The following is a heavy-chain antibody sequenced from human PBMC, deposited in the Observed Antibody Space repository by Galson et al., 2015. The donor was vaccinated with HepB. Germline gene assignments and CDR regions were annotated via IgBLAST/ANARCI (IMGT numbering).Heavy chain of an antibody. V-gene: IGHV3-7*01. Sequence: SLRLSCAGSGFTFSSYWMNWVRQAPGKGLEWVANIKQDGSKIYYADSVRGRFTISRDNAKNSLYLQMNSLRAEDTAMYYCARDWRPGGGEVVVLALFDYWGQGTLVTVSS. CDR1: GFTFSSYW. CDR3: ARDWRPGGGEVVVLALFDY. CDR2: IKQDGSKI. J-gene: IGHJ4*02. D-gene: IGHD3-16*01.